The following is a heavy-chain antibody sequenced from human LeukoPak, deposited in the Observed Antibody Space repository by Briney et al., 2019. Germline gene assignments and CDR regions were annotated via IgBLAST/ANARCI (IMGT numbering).Heavy chain of an antibody. V-gene: IGHV3-33*01. J-gene: IGHJ6*02. CDR2: IWYDGSNK. Sequence: PGGSLRLSCAASGFTFSSYGMHWVRQAPGKGLEWVAVIWYDGSNKYYADSVKGRFTISRDNSKNTLYLQMNSLGAEDTAVYYCARATDYYYYGMDVWGQGTTVTVSS. CDR3: ARATDYYYYGMDV. CDR1: GFTFSSYG.